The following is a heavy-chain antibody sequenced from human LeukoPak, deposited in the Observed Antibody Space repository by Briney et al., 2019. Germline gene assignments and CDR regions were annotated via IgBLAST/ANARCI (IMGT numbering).Heavy chain of an antibody. V-gene: IGHV3-23*01. J-gene: IGHJ4*02. CDR2: ISGSGGST. Sequence: GGSLRLSCAASGFTFSSYAMSWVRQAPGKGLEWVSAISGSGGSTYYADSVKGRFTIARHNSKNTLSLQMNSLRAEDTAVYYGAKGVLRDFDWLPGDYWGQGTVVTVSS. D-gene: IGHD3-9*01. CDR1: GFTFSSYA. CDR3: AKGVLRDFDWLPGDY.